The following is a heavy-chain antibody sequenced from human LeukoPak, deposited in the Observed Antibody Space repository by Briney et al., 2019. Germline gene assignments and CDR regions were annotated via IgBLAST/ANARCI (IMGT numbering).Heavy chain of an antibody. CDR3: AREGWLQSIDY. D-gene: IGHD5-24*01. V-gene: IGHV1-2*02. Sequence: ASVKVSCKASGYTFTSYAIHWVRQAPGQGLEWMGWITPSGGTNYPQKFQGRVAITWDTSITTAYMDLSRLTSDDTAVYYCAREGWLQSIDYWGQGTLVTVSS. CDR2: ITPSGGT. J-gene: IGHJ4*02. CDR1: GYTFTSYA.